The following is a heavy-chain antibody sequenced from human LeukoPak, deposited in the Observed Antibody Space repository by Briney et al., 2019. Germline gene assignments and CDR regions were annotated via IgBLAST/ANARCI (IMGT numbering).Heavy chain of an antibody. J-gene: IGHJ4*02. D-gene: IGHD6-19*01. CDR1: GFTFSGYA. Sequence: PGGSLRLSCAASGFTFSGYAMSWVRQAPGKGLEWVAAISGSGGNTYYADSVKGRFTISRDNSKNTLYLQMNSLRAEDTAVFYCAKVTSSGWYYFDYWGQGTLVAVSS. CDR2: ISGSGGNT. V-gene: IGHV3-23*01. CDR3: AKVTSSGWYYFDY.